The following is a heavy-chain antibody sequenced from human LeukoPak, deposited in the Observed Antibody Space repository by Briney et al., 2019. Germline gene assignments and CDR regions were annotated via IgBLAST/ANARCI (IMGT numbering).Heavy chain of an antibody. Sequence: GGSLRLSCAASGFTFSSYGMHWVRQAPGKGLEWVALIWYDGSNKYYADSVKGRFTISRDNSKNTLYLQMNSLRAEDTAVYYCARAGQSDYWGQGTLVTVSS. V-gene: IGHV3-33*01. CDR2: IWYDGSNK. J-gene: IGHJ4*02. CDR1: GFTFSSYG. CDR3: ARAGQSDY.